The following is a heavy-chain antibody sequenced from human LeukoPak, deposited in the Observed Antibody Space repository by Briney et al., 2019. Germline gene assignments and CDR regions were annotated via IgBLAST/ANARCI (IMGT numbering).Heavy chain of an antibody. CDR1: GFTFSSYA. V-gene: IGHV3-30*01. D-gene: IGHD6-6*01. CDR3: ARDKWCSSSSYEYFQH. J-gene: IGHJ1*01. Sequence: GGSLRLSCAASGFTFSSYAMHWVRQAPGKGLEWVAVISYDGSNKYYADSVKGRFTISRDNSKNTLYLQINSLRAEDTAVYYCARDKWCSSSSYEYFQHWGQGTLVTVSS. CDR2: ISYDGSNK.